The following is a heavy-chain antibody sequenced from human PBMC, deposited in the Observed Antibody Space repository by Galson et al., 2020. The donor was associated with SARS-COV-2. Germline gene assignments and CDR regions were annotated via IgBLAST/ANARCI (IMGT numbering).Heavy chain of an antibody. Sequence: GESLKISCAASGFTFDDYGMSWVRQAPGKGLEWVSGINWNGGSTGYADSVKGRFTISRDNAKNSLYLQMNSLRAEDTALYHCARESLDYGALDVWGQGTTVTVSS. CDR2: INWNGGST. CDR3: ARESLDYGALDV. D-gene: IGHD4-17*01. V-gene: IGHV3-20*01. J-gene: IGHJ6*02. CDR1: GFTFDDYG.